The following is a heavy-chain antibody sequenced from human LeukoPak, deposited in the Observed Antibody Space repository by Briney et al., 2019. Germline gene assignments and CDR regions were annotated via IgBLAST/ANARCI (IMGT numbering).Heavy chain of an antibody. V-gene: IGHV3-30*03. CDR2: ISYDGSNK. CDR3: ARDSLYYDILTGLDLDY. J-gene: IGHJ4*02. CDR1: GFTFRNYG. D-gene: IGHD3-9*01. Sequence: GGSLRLSCAASGFTFRNYGMQWVRQAPGKGLEWVAVISYDGSNKYYADSVKGRFTISRDNSKNTLYLQMNSLRAEDTAVYYCARDSLYYDILTGLDLDYWGQGTLVTVSS.